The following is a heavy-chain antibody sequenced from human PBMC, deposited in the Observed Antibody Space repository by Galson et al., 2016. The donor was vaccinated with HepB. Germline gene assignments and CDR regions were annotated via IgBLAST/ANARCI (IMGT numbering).Heavy chain of an antibody. D-gene: IGHD2-8*01. J-gene: IGHJ3*01. Sequence: SVKVSCKASGGTFSSYAISWVRQAPGQGLEWMGWISAYNGNTKYPHKVQGRVSMTTDASTSTAYMELRSLRSDDTAVYYCARVYPGVTLDFWGQGTMDTVSA. CDR1: GGTFSSYA. V-gene: IGHV1-18*01. CDR2: ISAYNGNT. CDR3: ARVYPGVTLDF.